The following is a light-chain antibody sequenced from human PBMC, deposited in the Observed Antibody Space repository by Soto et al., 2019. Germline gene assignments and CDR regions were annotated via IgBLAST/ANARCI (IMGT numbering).Light chain of an antibody. CDR3: CSSTTTSTLV. Sequence: QSALTQPASVSGSPGQSIAISCTGTSSDVGGYNYVSWYQQHPGKAPKLMLYEVSNRPSGVSSRFSGSKSGSTASLTISGLQAEDAGDYYCCSSTTTSTLVFGTGTKVTVL. CDR2: EVS. CDR1: SSDVGGYNY. J-gene: IGLJ1*01. V-gene: IGLV2-14*01.